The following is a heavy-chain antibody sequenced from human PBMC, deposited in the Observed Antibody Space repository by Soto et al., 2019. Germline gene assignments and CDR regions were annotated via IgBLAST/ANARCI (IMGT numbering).Heavy chain of an antibody. CDR2: ISGGGGTI. D-gene: IGHD6-13*01. CDR3: VQGYSDSARFDY. CDR1: GVTFSSYA. J-gene: IGHJ4*02. V-gene: IGHV3-23*01. Sequence: EVQLLESGGGLVQPGGSLRLSCAASGVTFSSYAMSWVRQSPGMGLEWVSAISGGGGTIYYAHSVKGRFTISRDNSRNTLFLQMNSLRVEDTAVYYCVQGYSDSARFDYWGQGTLVTVSS.